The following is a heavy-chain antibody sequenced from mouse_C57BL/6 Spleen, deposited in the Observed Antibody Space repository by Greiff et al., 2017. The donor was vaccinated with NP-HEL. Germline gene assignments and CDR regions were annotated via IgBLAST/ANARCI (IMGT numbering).Heavy chain of an antibody. J-gene: IGHJ4*01. Sequence: DVQLVESGGDLVKPGGSLKLSCAASGFTFSSYGMSWVRQTPDKRLEWVATISSGGSYTYYPDSVKGRFTISRDNAKNALDLQMSNLKSEDTAMSYCARLGRVYAMDYWGQGTSVTVSS. CDR2: ISSGGSYT. CDR1: GFTFSSYG. V-gene: IGHV5-6*01. D-gene: IGHD4-1*01. CDR3: ARLGRVYAMDY.